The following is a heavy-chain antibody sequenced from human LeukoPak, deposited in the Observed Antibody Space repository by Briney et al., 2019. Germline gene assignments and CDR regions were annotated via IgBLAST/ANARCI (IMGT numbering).Heavy chain of an antibody. J-gene: IGHJ4*02. CDR3: ARPKYYYGSGSYYNT. CDR2: INHSGST. V-gene: IGHV4-34*01. D-gene: IGHD3-10*01. Sequence: SETLSLTFAVYGGFFSGYYWSWIRQPPGKGLEWIGEINHSGSTNYNPSLKSRVTISVDTSKNQFSLKLSSVTAADTAVYYCARPKYYYGSGSYYNTWGQGTLVTVSS. CDR1: GGFFSGYY.